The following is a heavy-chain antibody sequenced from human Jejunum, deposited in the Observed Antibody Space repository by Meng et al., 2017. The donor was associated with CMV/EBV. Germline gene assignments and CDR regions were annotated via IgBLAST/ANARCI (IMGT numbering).Heavy chain of an antibody. CDR3: AKDLGGSGYCSSTSCYYYYGMDV. Sequence: MHWVRQAAGKGLEWVKIIEDEGSDKYYVESVKGRFTISRDNSKNMVYLQMTNLRAEDTAIYYCAKDLGGSGYCSSTSCYYYYGMDVWGQGTTVTVSS. D-gene: IGHD2-2*01. J-gene: IGHJ6*02. V-gene: IGHV3-30*18. CDR2: IEDEGSDK.